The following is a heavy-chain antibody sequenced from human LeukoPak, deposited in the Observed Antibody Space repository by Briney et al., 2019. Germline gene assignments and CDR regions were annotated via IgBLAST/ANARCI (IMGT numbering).Heavy chain of an antibody. CDR2: INSDGSST. V-gene: IGHV3-74*01. D-gene: IGHD3-22*01. CDR3: AKSYYYDSSGYYYVN. J-gene: IGHJ4*02. CDR1: GFTFSSYW. Sequence: GGSLRLSCAASGFTFSSYWMHWVRQAPGKGLVWVSRINSDGSSTSYADSVKGRFTISRDNSKNTLYLQMNSLRAEDTAVYYCAKSYYYDSSGYYYVNWGQGTLVTVSS.